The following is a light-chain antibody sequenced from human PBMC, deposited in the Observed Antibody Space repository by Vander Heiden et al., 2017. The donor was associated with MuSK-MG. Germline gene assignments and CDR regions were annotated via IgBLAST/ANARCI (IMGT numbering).Light chain of an antibody. Sequence: DFVMTQSPDSLAVSLCERATINCKSSQSVLYSSNNKNYLAWYQQKPGQPPKLLIYWASTRESGVPDRFSGSGSGTDFTLTISSLQAEDVAVYSCQQYYSIPLTFGGGTKVEIK. J-gene: IGKJ4*01. CDR1: QSVLYSSNNKNY. CDR3: QQYYSIPLT. V-gene: IGKV4-1*01. CDR2: WAS.